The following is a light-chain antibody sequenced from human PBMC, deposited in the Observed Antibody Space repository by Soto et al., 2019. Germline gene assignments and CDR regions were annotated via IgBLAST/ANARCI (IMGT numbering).Light chain of an antibody. CDR2: KAS. V-gene: IGKV1-5*03. J-gene: IGKJ4*01. Sequence: DIQMTQSPSTLSASVGDRVTITCRASQSISSWLAWYQQIPGKAPKLLIYKASSLESGVPSRFSGSGSGTEFTLTISSLQPDDFATYYCQQYDTFPLTFGGGTKVESK. CDR3: QQYDTFPLT. CDR1: QSISSW.